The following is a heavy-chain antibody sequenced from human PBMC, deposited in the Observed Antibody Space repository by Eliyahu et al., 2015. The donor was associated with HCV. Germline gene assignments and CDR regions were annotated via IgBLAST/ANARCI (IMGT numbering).Heavy chain of an antibody. J-gene: IGHJ4*02. CDR1: GFTCSNYP. Sequence: EVQLVESGGGLVNPGGSLRLSCAASGFTCSNYPMNWVRQAPGKGLEWVSSITSSGYIYYADSVKGRFTSSRDNAKSSLYLQMNSLRAEDTAVYFCVRGVGLTTVTTPDYWGQGTLVTVSS. CDR3: VRGVGLTTVTTPDY. V-gene: IGHV3-21*01. D-gene: IGHD4-17*01. CDR2: ITSSGYI.